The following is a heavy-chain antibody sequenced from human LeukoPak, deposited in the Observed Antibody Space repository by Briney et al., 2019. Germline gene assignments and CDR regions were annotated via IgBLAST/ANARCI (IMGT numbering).Heavy chain of an antibody. CDR3: ARVRRYYDSSGLLDY. CDR2: IYYSGST. Sequence: SETLSLTCTVSGGSISSSSYYWGWIRQPPGKGLEWIGSIYYSGSTYYNPSLKSRVTISVDTSKNQFSLKLSSVTAADTAVYYCARVRRYYDSSGLLDYWGQGTLVTVSS. J-gene: IGHJ4*02. CDR1: GGSISSSSYY. V-gene: IGHV4-39*01. D-gene: IGHD3-22*01.